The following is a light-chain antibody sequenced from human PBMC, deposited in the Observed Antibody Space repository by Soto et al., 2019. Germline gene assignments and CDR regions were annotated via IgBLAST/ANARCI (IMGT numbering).Light chain of an antibody. V-gene: IGKV1-5*03. Sequence: IQMTQSPSTLSASVGETIIITCRASREVGSGVTWYQQKPGQAPNLLIYTASILDTGVPSRFSGSGSGTEFTLTISGLQPDDFATYYCQQYNGYSRTFGQGTKVDIK. CDR2: TAS. CDR3: QQYNGYSRT. CDR1: REVGSG. J-gene: IGKJ1*01.